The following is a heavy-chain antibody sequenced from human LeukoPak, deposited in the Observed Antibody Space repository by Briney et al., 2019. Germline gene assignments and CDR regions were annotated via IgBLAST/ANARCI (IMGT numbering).Heavy chain of an antibody. Sequence: SETLSLTCTVSGDSISSSSYYWAWIRQPPRKGLEWIGSIYYSGSTYYNPSLNNRVTISVDTSKNQFSLKLSDVSAAATAVYYCASRNMVRGLRGFDFWGQGTLVTVSS. D-gene: IGHD3-10*01. CDR3: ASRNMVRGLRGFDF. J-gene: IGHJ4*02. V-gene: IGHV4-39*01. CDR1: GDSISSSSYY. CDR2: IYYSGST.